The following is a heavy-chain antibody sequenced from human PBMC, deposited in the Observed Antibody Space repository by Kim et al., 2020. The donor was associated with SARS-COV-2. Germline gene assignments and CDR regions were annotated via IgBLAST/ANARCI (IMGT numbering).Heavy chain of an antibody. V-gene: IGHV4-59*13. J-gene: IGHJ4*02. CDR2: IYYSGST. D-gene: IGHD3-22*01. CDR3: ARLFYDSSGYYDY. Sequence: SETLSLTCTVSGGSISSYYWSWIRQPPGKGLEWIGYIYYSGSTNYNPSLKSRVTISVDTSKNQFSLKLSSVTAADTAVYYCARLFYDSSGYYDYWGQGTLVTVSS. CDR1: GGSISSYY.